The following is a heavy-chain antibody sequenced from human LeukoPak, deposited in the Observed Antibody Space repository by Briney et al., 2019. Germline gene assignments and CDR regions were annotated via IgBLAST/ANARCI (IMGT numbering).Heavy chain of an antibody. D-gene: IGHD3-9*01. CDR2: IWYDGSNK. V-gene: IGHV3-33*01. CDR1: GFTFSSYG. Sequence: QPGRSLRLSCAASGFTFSSYGMHWVRQAPGKGLEWVAVIWYDGSNKYYADSVKGRFTISRDNSKNTLYLQMNSLRAEDTAVYYCARGGKTVLRYFDWLSSSPPDPSFQDAFDIWGQGTMVTVSS. J-gene: IGHJ3*02. CDR3: ARGGKTVLRYFDWLSSSPPDPSFQDAFDI.